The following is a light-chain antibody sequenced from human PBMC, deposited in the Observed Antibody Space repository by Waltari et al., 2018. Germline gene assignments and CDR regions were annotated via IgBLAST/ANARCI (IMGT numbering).Light chain of an antibody. J-gene: IGLJ3*02. CDR1: SSNIGSNT. CDR3: AAWDDSLNVWV. CDR2: SNN. Sequence: QSVLTQPPSASGTPGPRVTISCSGSSSNIGSNTVNWYQQLPGTAPKLLIYSNNQRPSGVPDRFSGSKSGTSASLAISGLQSEGEADYYCAAWDDSLNVWVFGGGTKLTVL. V-gene: IGLV1-44*01.